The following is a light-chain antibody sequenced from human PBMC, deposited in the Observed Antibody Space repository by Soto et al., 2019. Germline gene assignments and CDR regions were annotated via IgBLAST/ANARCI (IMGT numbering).Light chain of an antibody. Sequence: DFQMTQSPSSLSGSVGDSLTLTFRASQTVTSYLNWYQQKPGKAPKLLIYDASNLETGVPSRFSGSGSGTDFTFTISSLQPEDIATYYCQQYDNLPPALTFGGGTKVDIK. CDR1: QTVTSY. CDR3: QQYDNLPPALT. V-gene: IGKV1-33*01. CDR2: DAS. J-gene: IGKJ4*01.